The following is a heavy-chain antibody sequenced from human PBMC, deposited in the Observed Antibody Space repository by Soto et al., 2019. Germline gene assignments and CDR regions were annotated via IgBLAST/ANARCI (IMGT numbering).Heavy chain of an antibody. D-gene: IGHD1-1*01. CDR2: INAGNGNT. J-gene: IGHJ6*02. Sequence: GASVKVSCKASGYTFTSNAMHWVRQAPGQRLEWMGWINAGNGNTKYSQKFQGRVTLTRDTSASTAYMELSSLRSEDTAVYYCARDLNPNWNPVYYYYGMDVWGQGTTVTVSS. V-gene: IGHV1-3*01. CDR3: ARDLNPNWNPVYYYYGMDV. CDR1: GYTFTSNA.